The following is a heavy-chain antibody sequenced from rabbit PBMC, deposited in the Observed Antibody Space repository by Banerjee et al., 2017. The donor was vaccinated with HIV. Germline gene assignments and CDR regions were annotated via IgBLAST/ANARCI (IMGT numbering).Heavy chain of an antibody. CDR1: GLDFSSYS. Sequence: QEQLVESGGGLVQPGGSLKLSCKASGLDFSSYSMNWVRQAPGKGLEWIGYIDPVFGSTYYASWAKGRFTISKTSSTTVTLQMTSLTAADTATYFCARDQWTDGYADANLWGPGTLVTVS. D-gene: IGHD6-1*01. J-gene: IGHJ4*01. CDR3: ARDQWTDGYADANL. V-gene: IGHV1S45*01. CDR2: IDPVFGST.